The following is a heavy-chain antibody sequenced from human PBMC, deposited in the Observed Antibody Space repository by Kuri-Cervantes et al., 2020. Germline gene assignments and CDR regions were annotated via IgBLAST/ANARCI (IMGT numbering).Heavy chain of an antibody. D-gene: IGHD3-10*01. CDR3: ARAQGNFASGRNGMDV. Sequence: SETLSLTCTVSGGSISSYYWSWIRQPPGKGLEWIGSIYYSGSTYYNPSLKSRVTISVDTSKNQFSLKLSSVTAADTAVYYCARAQGNFASGRNGMDVWGQGTTVTVSS. J-gene: IGHJ6*02. V-gene: IGHV4-59*05. CDR2: IYYSGST. CDR1: GGSISSYY.